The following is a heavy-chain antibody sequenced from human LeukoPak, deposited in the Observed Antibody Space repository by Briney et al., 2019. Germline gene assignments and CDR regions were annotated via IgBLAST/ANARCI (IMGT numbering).Heavy chain of an antibody. D-gene: IGHD6-19*01. CDR1: GYTFTSYG. V-gene: IGHV1-18*01. J-gene: IGHJ4*02. CDR3: ARTTSGCPDY. CDR2: ISTYNGDT. Sequence: ASVKVSCKASGYTFTSYGITWVRQAPGQGLEWMGWISTYNGDTNYAQKLQGRVTMTTDTSSTTSYMELRSLRSDDTAVYYCARTTSGCPDYWSQGTLVTVSS.